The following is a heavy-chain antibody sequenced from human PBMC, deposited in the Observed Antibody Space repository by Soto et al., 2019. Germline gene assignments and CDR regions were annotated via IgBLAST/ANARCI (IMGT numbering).Heavy chain of an antibody. CDR2: ISAYNGNT. Sequence: QVQLVQSGAEVKKPGASVKVSCKASGYTFANYGISWVRRAPGQGLEWMAWISAYNGNTNHAQKLQCRVTLTTDTSTSTAYFELSSLRSDDTAVYYCARDDRTAGHGSYAYFDYWGQGTLVTVSS. J-gene: IGHJ4*02. V-gene: IGHV1-18*01. CDR3: ARDDRTAGHGSYAYFDY. D-gene: IGHD6-25*01. CDR1: GYTFANYG.